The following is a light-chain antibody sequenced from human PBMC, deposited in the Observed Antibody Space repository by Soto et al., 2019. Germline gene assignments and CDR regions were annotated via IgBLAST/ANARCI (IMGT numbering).Light chain of an antibody. CDR1: SSDVGGYDY. V-gene: IGLV2-14*01. CDR3: SSYTTSSALV. J-gene: IGLJ2*01. CDR2: EVI. Sequence: QSALTQSASVSGSPGQSITIPCTGTSSDVGGYDYVSWYQQHPGKVPILIIYEVIKRPSGVSHRFSGSKSGNTASLTISGLQTEDEADYYCSSYTTSSALVFGGGTKVTVL.